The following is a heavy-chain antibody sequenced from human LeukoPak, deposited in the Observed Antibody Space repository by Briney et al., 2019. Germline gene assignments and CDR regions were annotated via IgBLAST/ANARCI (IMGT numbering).Heavy chain of an antibody. J-gene: IGHJ6*02. Sequence: GRSLRLSCIASGFTFSNYGMHWVRQAPGKGLEWVAVMWGEGSNKHYGDFVKGRFTISRDNSKNTLYLQMNSLRAEDTAVYYCARSRYNWNDQINYYYYGMDVWGQGTTVTVSS. CDR1: GFTFSNYG. V-gene: IGHV3-33*01. D-gene: IGHD1-1*01. CDR2: MWGEGSNK. CDR3: ARSRYNWNDQINYYYYGMDV.